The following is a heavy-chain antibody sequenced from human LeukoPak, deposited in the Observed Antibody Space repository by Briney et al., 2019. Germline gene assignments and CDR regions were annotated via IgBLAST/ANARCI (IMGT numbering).Heavy chain of an antibody. CDR2: FSGSGGST. V-gene: IGHV3-23*01. CDR3: AKDRGYSSRWPYYYGMDV. CDR1: GFTFSSYA. J-gene: IGHJ6*02. D-gene: IGHD6-13*01. Sequence: PGGSLGLSCAASGFTFSSYAMSWVRQAPGKGLEWVSSFSGSGGSTYYADTVKGQFTISRDNSKNTLYLQMNSLRAEDTAVYYCAKDRGYSSRWPYYYGMDVWGQGTTVTVSS.